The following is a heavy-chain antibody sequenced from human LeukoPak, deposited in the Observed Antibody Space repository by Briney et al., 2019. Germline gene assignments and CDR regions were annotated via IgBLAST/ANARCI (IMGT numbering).Heavy chain of an antibody. CDR1: GGSFSGYY. J-gene: IGHJ4*02. V-gene: IGHV4-34*01. CDR3: ARGYGSGSYYKY. CDR2: INQRGST. D-gene: IGHD3-10*01. Sequence: PETLSLTCAVYGGSFSGYYWSWIRQPPGKGLEWIGEINQRGSTDYNPSLKSRVTISVDTSKNQFSLKLSSVTAADTAVYYCARGYGSGSYYKYWGQGTLVTVSS.